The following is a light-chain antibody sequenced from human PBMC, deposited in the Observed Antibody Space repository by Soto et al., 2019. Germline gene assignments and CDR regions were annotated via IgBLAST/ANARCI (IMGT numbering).Light chain of an antibody. J-gene: IGLJ2*01. CDR3: QSYDSSLRGFVV. Sequence: QSVLTQPPSVSGAPGQRVTISCTGSSSNIGAAYYVHWYQQFPGRAPKLLIYNHSDRPSGVPDRFSGSTSGTSASLAIAGLQPEDEGHYYCQSYDSSLRGFVVFGGGTQLTVL. CDR1: SSNIGAAYY. CDR2: NHS. V-gene: IGLV1-40*01.